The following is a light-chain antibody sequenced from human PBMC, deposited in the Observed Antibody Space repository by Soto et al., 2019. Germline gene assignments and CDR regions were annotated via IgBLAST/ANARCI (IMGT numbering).Light chain of an antibody. CDR2: AAS. J-gene: IGKJ4*01. Sequence: DIVMTQSPSSLSASVGDRVTITCRASQSISSYLNWYQQKPGKAPKLLIYAASSLQSGVPSRFSGSGSGTDFTLTISSLQPEDFATYYCQQSYSTLTFGGGTKVDIK. V-gene: IGKV1-39*01. CDR1: QSISSY. CDR3: QQSYSTLT.